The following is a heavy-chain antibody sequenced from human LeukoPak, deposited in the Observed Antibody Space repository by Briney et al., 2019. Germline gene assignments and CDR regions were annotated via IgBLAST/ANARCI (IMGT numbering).Heavy chain of an antibody. D-gene: IGHD3-3*01. CDR1: GGSISSSSYY. CDR2: IYYSGST. CDR3: ARLDYDFWSGYGAFDI. V-gene: IGHV4-39*01. J-gene: IGHJ3*02. Sequence: PSETLSLTCTVSGGSISSSSYYWGWIRQPPGKGLEWIGSIYYSGSTYYNPSLKSRVTISVDTSKNQFSLKLSSVTAADTAVYYCARLDYDFWSGYGAFDIWGQETMVTVSS.